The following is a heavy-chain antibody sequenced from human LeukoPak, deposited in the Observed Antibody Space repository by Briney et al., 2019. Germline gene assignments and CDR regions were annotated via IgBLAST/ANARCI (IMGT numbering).Heavy chain of an antibody. CDR3: ARRNYEYVWGSYRHGFY. V-gene: IGHV4-39*01. J-gene: IGHJ4*02. Sequence: SETLSLTCTVSGGSISSSSYYWGWIRQPPGKGLEWIGSMYYSGSTYYNPSLKSRVTISVDTSKNRFSLKLNSVTAADTAVYYCARRNYEYVWGSYRHGFYWGQGTLVTVSS. CDR1: GGSISSSSYY. CDR2: MYYSGST. D-gene: IGHD3-16*02.